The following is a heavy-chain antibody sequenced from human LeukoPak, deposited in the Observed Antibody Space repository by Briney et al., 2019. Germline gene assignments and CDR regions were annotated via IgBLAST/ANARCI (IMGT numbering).Heavy chain of an antibody. CDR1: GGTFSSYA. V-gene: IGHV1-69*13. CDR2: IIPIFGTA. D-gene: IGHD5-18*01. Sequence: WASVKVSCKASGGTFSSYAISWVRQAPGQGLEWMGGIIPIFGTANYAQKFQGRVTITADESTSTAYMELSSLRSEDTAVYYCAREGGADTAMVTNFDYWGQGTLVTVSS. CDR3: AREGGADTAMVTNFDY. J-gene: IGHJ4*02.